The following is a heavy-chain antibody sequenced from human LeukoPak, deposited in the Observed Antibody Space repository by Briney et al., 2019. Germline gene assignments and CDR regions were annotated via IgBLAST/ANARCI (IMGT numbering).Heavy chain of an antibody. CDR1: GFTFSVYG. D-gene: IGHD1-26*01. V-gene: IGHV3-48*02. CDR2: ISTSSVSM. CDR3: ARCTGASQSPKDY. J-gene: IGHJ4*02. Sequence: PGGSLRLSCAASGFTFSVYGMTWVRQAPGKGLEWVSYISTSSVSMYYADSVRGRFTTSRDNAKNSLYLQMNSLRDEDTAVYYCARCTGASQSPKDYWGQGTLVTVSS.